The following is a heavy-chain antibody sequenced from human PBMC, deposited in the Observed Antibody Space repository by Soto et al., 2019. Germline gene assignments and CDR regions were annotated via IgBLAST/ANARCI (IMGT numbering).Heavy chain of an antibody. J-gene: IGHJ5*02. CDR2: ISSSSSTI. Sequence: EVQVVESGGGLVQPGGSLRLSCAASGFTFSSNSMNWVRQAPGKGLEWISYISSSSSTIYADSVKGRFTISRDNAKNSLHLQMNSLRDEDTDVYYCARVIWSGPLTIDLWGQGTLVTVSS. V-gene: IGHV3-48*02. CDR3: ARVIWSGPLTIDL. CDR1: GFTFSSNS. D-gene: IGHD3-3*01.